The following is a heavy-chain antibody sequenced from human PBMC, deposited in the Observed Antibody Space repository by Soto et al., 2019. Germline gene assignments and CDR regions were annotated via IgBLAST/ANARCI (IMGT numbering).Heavy chain of an antibody. CDR2: ISGSGGST. CDR1: GFTFSSYA. D-gene: IGHD3-22*01. CDR3: ATADSQCDSSGYSFDY. Sequence: EVQLLESGGGLVQPGGSLRLSCAASGFTFSSYAMSWVRQAPGKGLEWVSAISGSGGSTYYADSVKGRFTISRDNSKNTLYLQMNSLRAEDTAVYYCATADSQCDSSGYSFDYWGQGTLVTVSS. J-gene: IGHJ4*02. V-gene: IGHV3-23*01.